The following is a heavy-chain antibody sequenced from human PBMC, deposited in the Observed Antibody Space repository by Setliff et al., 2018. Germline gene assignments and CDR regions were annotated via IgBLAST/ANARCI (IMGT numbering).Heavy chain of an antibody. Sequence: KTSETLSLTCAVYGGSFSNYYWTWIRQPPGKGLEWIGEINHSGITNYNPSLKSRVTISVDTSKNQFSLNLSSVTAADTAVYYCAGSLGGFDYWGQGTLVTVSS. V-gene: IGHV4-34*01. CDR1: GGSFSNYY. D-gene: IGHD3-16*01. CDR2: INHSGIT. J-gene: IGHJ4*02. CDR3: AGSLGGFDY.